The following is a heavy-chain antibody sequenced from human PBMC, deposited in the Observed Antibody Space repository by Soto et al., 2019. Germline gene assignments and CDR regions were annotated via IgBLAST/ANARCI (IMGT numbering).Heavy chain of an antibody. V-gene: IGHV5-51*01. Sequence: PGESRKISCKVSGYSFPTYWIGWVRQMPGKGLEWMGIIYPGDSDTRYSPSFQGQVTISADKSISTAYLQWSSLKASDTAMYYCARLGFGELKFDRIAWGGMDVWGQGTTVTVSS. J-gene: IGHJ6*02. CDR3: ARLGFGELKFDRIAWGGMDV. CDR1: GYSFPTYW. D-gene: IGHD3-10*01. CDR2: IYPGDSDT.